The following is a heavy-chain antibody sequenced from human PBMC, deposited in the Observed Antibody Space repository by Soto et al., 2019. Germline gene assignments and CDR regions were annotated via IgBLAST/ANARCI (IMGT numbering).Heavy chain of an antibody. CDR2: INPATGAA. Sequence: QLHLVQSGAVVKKPGASVTVSCSASGYPVTAYYMHWVRQAPGRGLEWMGGINPATGAAKYTQTFQGRVTITRDTSTSTVFRELSGLTSEDTAVCYCARGGGVGVAGSAAFDMWGQGTLVTVSS. J-gene: IGHJ3*02. CDR1: GYPVTAYY. CDR3: ARGGGVGVAGSAAFDM. D-gene: IGHD3-3*01. V-gene: IGHV1-2*02.